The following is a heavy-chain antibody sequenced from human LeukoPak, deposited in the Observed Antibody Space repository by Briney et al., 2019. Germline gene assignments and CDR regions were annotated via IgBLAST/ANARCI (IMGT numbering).Heavy chain of an antibody. D-gene: IGHD5-24*01. Sequence: SETLSLTCAVYGGSFSGYYWSWIRQPPGKGLEWIGVINHSGSTNYNPSLKSRVTISVDTSKNQFSLKLSSVTAADTAVYYCARGQGDGYSLFDYWGQGTLVTVSS. J-gene: IGHJ4*02. V-gene: IGHV4-34*01. CDR1: GGSFSGYY. CDR3: ARGQGDGYSLFDY. CDR2: INHSGST.